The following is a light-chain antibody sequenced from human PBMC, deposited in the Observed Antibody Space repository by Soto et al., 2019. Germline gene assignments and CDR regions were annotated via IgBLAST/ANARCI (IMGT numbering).Light chain of an antibody. Sequence: EIVLTQSPDTLSLFPGEGATLSCRASQSVSRDLAWYQQKPGQAPRLLISDVSKRATGIPARFSGSGSGTDFTLTISSLEPEDFAVYYCQQRSSWPSTFGQGTKVGIK. V-gene: IGKV3-11*01. CDR2: DVS. J-gene: IGKJ2*01. CDR1: QSVSRD. CDR3: QQRSSWPST.